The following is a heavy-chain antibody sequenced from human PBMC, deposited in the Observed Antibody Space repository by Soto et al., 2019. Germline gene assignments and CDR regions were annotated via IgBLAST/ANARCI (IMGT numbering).Heavy chain of an antibody. J-gene: IGHJ4*02. V-gene: IGHV4-34*01. Sequence: TLSLTCAVYGGSFSGYYWSWILQPPGKGLEWIGEINHSGSTNYNPSLKSRVTISVDTSKNQFSLKLSSVTAADTAVYYCARGPPRYDFWSGQAGYWGQGTLVTVSS. D-gene: IGHD3-3*01. CDR3: ARGPPRYDFWSGQAGY. CDR2: INHSGST. CDR1: GGSFSGYY.